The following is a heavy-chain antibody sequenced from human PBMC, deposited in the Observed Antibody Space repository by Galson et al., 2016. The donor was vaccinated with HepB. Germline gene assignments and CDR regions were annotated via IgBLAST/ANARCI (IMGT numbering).Heavy chain of an antibody. J-gene: IGHJ6*02. Sequence: ETLSLTCAVSGGSISSSNWWGWVRQPPGKGLEWIGEIYHSGSTNYNPSLKSRVTISVDKSKNQFSLKLSSVTAADTAVYYCARGESYYGSGSSIYGMDVWGQGTTVTVSS. CDR3: ARGESYYGSGSSIYGMDV. D-gene: IGHD3-10*01. CDR2: IYHSGST. V-gene: IGHV4-4*02. CDR1: GGSISSSNW.